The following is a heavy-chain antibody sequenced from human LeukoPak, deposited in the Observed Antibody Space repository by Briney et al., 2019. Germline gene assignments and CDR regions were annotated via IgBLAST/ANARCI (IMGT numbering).Heavy chain of an antibody. Sequence: GGSLRLSCAASGFTFSTYWMSWVRQAPGRGLEWVANIKKDGSEKYNMDSVKGRFTISRDNAENSLCLQMNSLRAEDTAVYYCAREGVHCSGRSCLKAYWGQGTQVTVSS. D-gene: IGHD2-15*01. CDR1: GFTFSTYW. CDR2: IKKDGSEK. CDR3: AREGVHCSGRSCLKAY. V-gene: IGHV3-7*03. J-gene: IGHJ4*02.